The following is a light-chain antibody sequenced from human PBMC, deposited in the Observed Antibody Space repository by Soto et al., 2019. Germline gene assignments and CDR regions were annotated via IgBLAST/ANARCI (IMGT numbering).Light chain of an antibody. V-gene: IGLV2-14*01. CDR3: SSYTASSTVV. J-gene: IGLJ2*01. CDR1: SSDVGDYNY. CDR2: EVS. Sequence: QSALTQPASVSGSPGQSITISCTGTSSDVGDYNYVSWYQHHPVKAPKLMIYEVSNRPSGVSNRFSGSKSGNTASLTISGLQAEDEADYYCSSYTASSTVVFGGGTKVTVL.